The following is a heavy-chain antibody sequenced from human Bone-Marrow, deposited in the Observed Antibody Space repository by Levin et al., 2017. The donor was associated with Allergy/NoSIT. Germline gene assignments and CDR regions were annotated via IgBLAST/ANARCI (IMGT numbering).Heavy chain of an antibody. Sequence: SETLSLTCTVSGGTMDSYYWSWIRQTPGKGLEWIGYIYYKGSTNYNPSLKGRVTMSVDTSKAQFSLKLTSMTAADTAVYYCARGGGTSGWYGWYFELWGRGTLVTVSS. CDR3: ARGGGTSGWYGWYFEL. J-gene: IGHJ2*01. V-gene: IGHV4-59*12. D-gene: IGHD6-19*01. CDR1: GGTMDSYY. CDR2: IYYKGST.